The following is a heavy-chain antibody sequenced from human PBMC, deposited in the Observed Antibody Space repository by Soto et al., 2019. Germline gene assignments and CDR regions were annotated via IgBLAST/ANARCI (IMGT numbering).Heavy chain of an antibody. J-gene: IGHJ5*02. CDR2: IYYSGST. D-gene: IGHD2-15*01. V-gene: IGHV4-59*08. CDR1: GGSISSYY. Sequence: SETLSLTCTVSGGSISSYYWSWIRQPPGKGLEWIGYIYYSGSTNYNPSLKSRVTISVDTSKNQFSLKLSSVTAADTAVYYCARLGPYCSGGSCRKYNWFDPWGQGTLVTVSS. CDR3: ARLGPYCSGGSCRKYNWFDP.